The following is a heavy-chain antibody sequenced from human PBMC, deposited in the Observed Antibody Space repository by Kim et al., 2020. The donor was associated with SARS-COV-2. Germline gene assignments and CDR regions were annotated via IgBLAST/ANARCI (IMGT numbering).Heavy chain of an antibody. J-gene: IGHJ4*02. CDR3: ARYRSGSYYFVMAFDY. Sequence: SVKGRFTIARDNAKNSLYLQMNSLRAEDTAVYYCARYRSGSYYFVMAFDYWGQGTLVTVSS. D-gene: IGHD1-26*01. V-gene: IGHV3-11*06.